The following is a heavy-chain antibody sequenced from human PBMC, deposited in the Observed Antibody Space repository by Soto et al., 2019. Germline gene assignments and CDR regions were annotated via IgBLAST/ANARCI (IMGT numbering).Heavy chain of an antibody. D-gene: IGHD3-10*01. V-gene: IGHV4-59*08. CDR1: GGSISSYY. Sequence: SETLSLTCTVSGGSISSYYWSWIRQPPGKGLEWIGYIYYSGSTNYKSSLKSRITISVDTSKNQFSLKLSSVTAADTALYYCARQGFGELHGLVDVWGQGTTVTVSS. J-gene: IGHJ6*02. CDR2: IYYSGST. CDR3: ARQGFGELHGLVDV.